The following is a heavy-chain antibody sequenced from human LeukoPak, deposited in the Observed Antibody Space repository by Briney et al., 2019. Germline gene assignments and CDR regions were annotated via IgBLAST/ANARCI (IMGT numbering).Heavy chain of an antibody. J-gene: IGHJ2*01. D-gene: IGHD1-26*01. V-gene: IGHV6-1*01. CDR3: ARGKWELLSHYWCFDL. CDR2: TYYRSKWYN. Sequence: SQTLSLTCAISGDSVSSNSAAWNWIRQSPSRGLEWLGRTYYRSKWYNDYAVSVKSRITINPDTSKNHFSLHLNSVTPEDTAVYYCARGKWELLSHYWCFDLWGRGTLVTVSS. CDR1: GDSVSSNSAA.